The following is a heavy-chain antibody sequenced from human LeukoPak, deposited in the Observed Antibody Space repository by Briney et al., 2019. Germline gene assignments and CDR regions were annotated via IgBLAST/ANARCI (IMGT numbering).Heavy chain of an antibody. Sequence: GGSLRLSCAASGFTFSSYWMHWVRQAPGKGLVWVSRINSDGSSTSYADSVKGRFTISRDNAKNTLYLQMNCLRAEDTAVYYCARSPRRYSYGLFDYWGQGTLVTVSS. CDR3: ARSPRRYSYGLFDY. J-gene: IGHJ4*02. D-gene: IGHD5-18*01. CDR2: INSDGSST. CDR1: GFTFSSYW. V-gene: IGHV3-74*01.